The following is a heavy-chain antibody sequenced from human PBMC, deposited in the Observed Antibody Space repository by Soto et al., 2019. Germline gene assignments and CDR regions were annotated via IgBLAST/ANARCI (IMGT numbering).Heavy chain of an antibody. CDR3: ARGPLRNWFDP. V-gene: IGHV1-3*01. CDR1: GYTFTSYA. Sequence: QVPLVQSGAEVKKPGASVKVSCKASGYTFTSYAMHWVRQAPGQRLEWMGWINAGNSNTKYSQKFQGRVTITKNTSASTAYMELSSLRSEDTAVYYCARGPLRNWFDPWGQGTLVTVSS. CDR2: INAGNSNT. J-gene: IGHJ5*02.